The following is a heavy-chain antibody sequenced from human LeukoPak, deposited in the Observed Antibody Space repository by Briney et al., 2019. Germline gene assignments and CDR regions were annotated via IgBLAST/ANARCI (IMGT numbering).Heavy chain of an antibody. D-gene: IGHD1-26*01. CDR1: GFTFSSYA. CDR3: ARDRYSGSYPLDY. J-gene: IGHJ4*02. V-gene: IGHV3-23*01. Sequence: GGSLRLSCAASGFTFSSYAMSWVRQAPGKGLEWVSAISGSGGTTFYADSVKGRFTISRDNSKNTLYLQMNSLRAEDTAVYYCARDRYSGSYPLDYWGQGTLVTVSS. CDR2: ISGSGGTT.